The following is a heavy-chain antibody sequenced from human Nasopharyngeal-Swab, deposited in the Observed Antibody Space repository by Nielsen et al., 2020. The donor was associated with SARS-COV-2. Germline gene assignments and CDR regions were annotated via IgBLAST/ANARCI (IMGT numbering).Heavy chain of an antibody. Sequence: ASGKVSCKAYGYTFTNYGITWVRQAPGQGLEWMGWIRPYPSPTNYRQKLPGRVTMTTDTSTSTAYMELRSLRSDDTTMYYCARDRRDVVVVVAAGGTDYWGQGTLVTVSS. D-gene: IGHD2-15*01. CDR3: ARDRRDVVVVVAAGGTDY. CDR2: IRPYPSPT. J-gene: IGHJ4*02. CDR1: GYTFTNYG. V-gene: IGHV1-18*01.